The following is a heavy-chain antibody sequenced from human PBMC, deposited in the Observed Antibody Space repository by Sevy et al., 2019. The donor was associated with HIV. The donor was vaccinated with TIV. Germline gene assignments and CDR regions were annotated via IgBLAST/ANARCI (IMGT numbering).Heavy chain of an antibody. D-gene: IGHD6-13*01. CDR3: ARGGGIAAAGRRNYFDY. V-gene: IGHV3-48*01. CDR1: GFTFSSYS. J-gene: IGHJ4*02. Sequence: GGSLRLSCAASGFTFSSYSMNWVRQAPGKGLEWVSYISSSSSTIYYADSVKGRFTISRDNAKNSLYLQMNSLRVEDTAVYYCARGGGIAAAGRRNYFDYWGQGTLVTVSS. CDR2: ISSSSSTI.